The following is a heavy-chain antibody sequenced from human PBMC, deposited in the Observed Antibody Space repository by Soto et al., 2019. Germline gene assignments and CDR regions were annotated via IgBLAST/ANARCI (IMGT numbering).Heavy chain of an antibody. CDR1: GGTFSSYA. D-gene: IGHD1-1*01. CDR2: IIPIFGTA. J-gene: IGHJ6*02. Sequence: ASVKVSCKASGGTFSSYAISWVRQAPGQGLEWMGGIIPIFGTANYAQKFQGRVTITADKSTSTAYMELSSLRSEDTAVYYCARVATTGKPYYYYYGMDVWGQGTTVTVSS. CDR3: ARVATTGKPYYYYYGMDV. V-gene: IGHV1-69*06.